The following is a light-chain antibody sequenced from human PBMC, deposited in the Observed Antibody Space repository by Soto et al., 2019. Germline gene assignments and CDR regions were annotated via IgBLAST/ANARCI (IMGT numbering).Light chain of an antibody. Sequence: QSARTQPASVSGSPGQSITISCTGTSSDVGGYNYVSLYQQHPGKAPKLMIYEVSNRPSGVSNRFSGSKSGNTASLTISGLQAEDEADYYCSSYTSSSTLSYVFGTGTKVTVL. J-gene: IGLJ1*01. CDR3: SSYTSSSTLSYV. CDR2: EVS. V-gene: IGLV2-14*01. CDR1: SSDVGGYNY.